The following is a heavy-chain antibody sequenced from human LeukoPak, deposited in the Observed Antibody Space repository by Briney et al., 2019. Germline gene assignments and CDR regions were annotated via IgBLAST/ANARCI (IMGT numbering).Heavy chain of an antibody. V-gene: IGHV3-48*03. D-gene: IGHD3-16*01. Sequence: GGSLRLSCAASGFTFSSYEMNWVRQAPGKGLEWVSYISSSGSTIYYADSVKGRFTISRDNAKNSLYLQMNSLRAEDTAVYYCASSLGESPSDYWGQGTLVTVSS. CDR1: GFTFSSYE. CDR2: ISSSGSTI. CDR3: ASSLGESPSDY. J-gene: IGHJ4*02.